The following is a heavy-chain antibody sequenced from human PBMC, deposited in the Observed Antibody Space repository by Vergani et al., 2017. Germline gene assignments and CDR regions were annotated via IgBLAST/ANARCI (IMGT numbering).Heavy chain of an antibody. V-gene: IGHV1-69*01. J-gene: IGHJ2*01. CDR2: IIPIFGTA. D-gene: IGHD2-15*01. CDR3: ARVTPGGYCSGGSCYSPNWYFDL. Sequence: QVQLVQSGAEVKKPGSSVKVSCKASGGTFSSYAISWVRQAPGQGLEWMGGIIPIFGTANYAQKFQGRVTITADESTRTAYMELSSLRSEDTAVYYCARVTPGGYCSGGSCYSPNWYFDLWGRGTLVTVAS. CDR1: GGTFSSYA.